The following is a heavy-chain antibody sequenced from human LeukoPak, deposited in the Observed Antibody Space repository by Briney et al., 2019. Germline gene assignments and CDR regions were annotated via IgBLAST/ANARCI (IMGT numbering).Heavy chain of an antibody. CDR1: GFTFSTYN. CDR3: ARGGIAVQRRDVFDI. CDR2: ISMRTNNI. Sequence: GGSLRLSCAASGFTFSTYNMNWVRQAPGEGLEWVSSISMRTNNIYYADSVKGRFTISRDNAKNSLYLQIDSLRADDTAMYYCARGGIAVQRRDVFDIWGQGTMVTVSS. V-gene: IGHV3-21*01. J-gene: IGHJ3*02. D-gene: IGHD6-19*01.